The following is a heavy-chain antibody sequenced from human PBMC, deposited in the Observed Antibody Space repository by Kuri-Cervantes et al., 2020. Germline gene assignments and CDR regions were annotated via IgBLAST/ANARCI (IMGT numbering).Heavy chain of an antibody. Sequence: GESLKISCAASGFTFSSSGMHWVRQAPGKGLEWVAVIWDDGSNKHYVDSVKGRFTISRDNSKNTLYLQMNSLRVEDTAVYYCARYCGDGSCYNWGQGTLVTVSS. V-gene: IGHV3-33*01. CDR1: GFTFSSSG. CDR3: ARYCGDGSCYN. J-gene: IGHJ4*02. D-gene: IGHD2-15*01. CDR2: IWDDGSNK.